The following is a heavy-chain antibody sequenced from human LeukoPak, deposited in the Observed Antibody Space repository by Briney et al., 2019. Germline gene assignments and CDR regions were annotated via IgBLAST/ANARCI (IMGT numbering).Heavy chain of an antibody. V-gene: IGHV3-23*01. Sequence: GGSLRLSCAASGFTFRAYAMSWVRQAPGKGLEWVSGISDSGSSTNYADSVKGRFTISRDNSKNTLYLQMNSLKAEDTALYYWAKKSAGATTGGPFDYWGQGTLVIVSS. D-gene: IGHD1-26*01. J-gene: IGHJ4*02. CDR2: ISDSGSST. CDR3: AKKSAGATTGGPFDY. CDR1: GFTFRAYA.